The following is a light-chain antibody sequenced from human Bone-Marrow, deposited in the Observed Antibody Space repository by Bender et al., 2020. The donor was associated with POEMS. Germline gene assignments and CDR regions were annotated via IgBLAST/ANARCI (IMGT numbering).Light chain of an antibody. CDR1: ERGGGTYNL. CDR3: SSYAGGSTVV. Sequence: QSALTQPASVSGSPGQSLTISCTGIERGGGTYNLVSWYQHHPGTAPKVLIYEVTMRPPGVSNRFSGSKSGNTASLTISGLQAEDEADYYCSSYAGGSTVVLGGGTKLTVL. CDR2: EVT. J-gene: IGLJ2*01. V-gene: IGLV2-23*02.